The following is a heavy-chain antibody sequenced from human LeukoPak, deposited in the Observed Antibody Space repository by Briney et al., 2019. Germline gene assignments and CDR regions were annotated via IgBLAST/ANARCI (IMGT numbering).Heavy chain of an antibody. D-gene: IGHD4-17*01. CDR2: IYHSGII. Sequence: PSETLSLTCTVSGYSISSGYYWGWIRQSPGKGLEWLGSIYHSGIIYYNPSLKSRVSISVDTSKNEFSLRLSSVTAADTAVYYCARVSSRPGDYQYFYYVDVWGKGTTVTVSS. CDR1: GYSISSGYY. J-gene: IGHJ6*03. V-gene: IGHV4-38-2*02. CDR3: ARVSSRPGDYQYFYYVDV.